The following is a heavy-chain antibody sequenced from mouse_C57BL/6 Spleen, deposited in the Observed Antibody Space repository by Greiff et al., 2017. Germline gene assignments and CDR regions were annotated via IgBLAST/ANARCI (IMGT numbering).Heavy chain of an antibody. J-gene: IGHJ2*01. V-gene: IGHV2-9-1*01. CDR1: GFYFTSYA. CDR3: SRSYGSSYDYFDY. Sequence: QVQLQQSGPGLVAPSQSLSITCTASGFYFTSYAIRWVRQPPGQGLEWLGVIWTGGGTNYNSALKPSQGISKDNSNSQVFSNMHSLHTDDTARYYGSRSYGSSYDYFDYWGQGTTLTVSS. D-gene: IGHD1-1*01. CDR2: IWTGGGT.